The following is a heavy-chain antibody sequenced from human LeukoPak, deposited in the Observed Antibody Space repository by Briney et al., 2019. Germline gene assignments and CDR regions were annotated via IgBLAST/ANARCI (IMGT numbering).Heavy chain of an antibody. J-gene: IGHJ4*02. CDR1: GGSFSGYY. Sequence: KPSETLSLTCAVYGGSFSGYYLSWIRQPPAKGLEWIGEINHSGSTNYNPSLKRRVTISVDTSKNQFSLKLSCVTAADTAVYYCARMGGYGRWLRPGAVGYWGQGTLVTVSS. CDR2: INHSGST. D-gene: IGHD5-12*01. V-gene: IGHV4-34*01. CDR3: ARMGGYGRWLRPGAVGY.